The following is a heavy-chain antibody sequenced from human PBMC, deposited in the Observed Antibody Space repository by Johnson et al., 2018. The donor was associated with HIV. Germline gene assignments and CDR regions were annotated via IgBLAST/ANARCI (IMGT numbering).Heavy chain of an antibody. CDR2: ISYDGSNK. V-gene: IGHV3-30-3*01. CDR1: GFTFSNYA. D-gene: IGHD3-22*01. J-gene: IGHJ3*02. Sequence: QVQLVESGGSVVQPGRSLRLSCAASGFTFSNYAMHWVRQAPGKGLEWVAVISYDGSNKYYADSVKGRFTISRDNSKNTRYLQMNSQRAEDTAVYYCVRRFYDSSALDIWGQGTLVTVSS. CDR3: VRRFYDSSALDI.